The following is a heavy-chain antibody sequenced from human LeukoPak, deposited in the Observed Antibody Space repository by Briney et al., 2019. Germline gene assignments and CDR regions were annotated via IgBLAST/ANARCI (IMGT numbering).Heavy chain of an antibody. CDR2: IHYSGKT. CDR3: ARTATQLLMGYDYFDP. Sequence: SETLSLTCNVSGASINGGSYYWAWIRQHSGKGLEWIGHIHYSGKTFYNPSLKSRIVISVHTSRTHFSLRLSSVTAADTAVYYCARTATQLLMGYDYFDPWGQGTLVTVSS. CDR1: GASINGGSYY. J-gene: IGHJ5*02. V-gene: IGHV4-31*03. D-gene: IGHD3-22*01.